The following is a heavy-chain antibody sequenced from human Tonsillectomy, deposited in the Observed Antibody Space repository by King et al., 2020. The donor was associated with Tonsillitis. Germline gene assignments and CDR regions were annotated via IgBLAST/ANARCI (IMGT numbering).Heavy chain of an antibody. CDR3: TRAQLETYYYYMDV. V-gene: IGHV3-49*03. Sequence: VQLVESGGGLVQPGLSLRLTCTAAGFTFGDYAMSWCRQAPGKGLEWGGVIRSKAYSGTTEYAASVKGRFTISRDDSKNIAYLQMNSLKTEDTGVYYCTRAQLETYYYYMDVWGKGTTVTVSS. CDR1: GFTFGDYA. D-gene: IGHD5-24*01. J-gene: IGHJ6*03. CDR2: IRSKAYSGTT.